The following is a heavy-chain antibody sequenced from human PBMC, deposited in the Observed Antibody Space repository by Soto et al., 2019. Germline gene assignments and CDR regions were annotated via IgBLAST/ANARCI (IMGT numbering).Heavy chain of an antibody. J-gene: IGHJ4*02. CDR2: ISFDGSDK. CDR1: GFTFSGCT. CDR3: AKDRASAGTSSLFDF. D-gene: IGHD6-13*01. Sequence: GSLRLSCAASGFTFSGCTMHWVRQAPGKGLEWVAFISFDGSDKYYADSVKGRFTISRDNSKNTLYLQMNSLRTEDTAVYYCAKDRASAGTSSLFDFWGQGTLVTAPQ. V-gene: IGHV3-30-3*01.